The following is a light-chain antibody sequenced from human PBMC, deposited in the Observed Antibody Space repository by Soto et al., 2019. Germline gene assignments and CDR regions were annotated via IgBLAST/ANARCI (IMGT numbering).Light chain of an antibody. CDR3: HQYCSSPYT. Sequence: EIVLTQSPGTLSLSPGERATLSYRASQSVSSSYLAWYQQKPGQAPRLLIYGASNRATGIPDRFSGSGSGTAFTLTISRLEPEDFAVYYCHQYCSSPYTFGQGPKLEIK. J-gene: IGKJ2*01. CDR2: GAS. V-gene: IGKV3-20*01. CDR1: QSVSSSY.